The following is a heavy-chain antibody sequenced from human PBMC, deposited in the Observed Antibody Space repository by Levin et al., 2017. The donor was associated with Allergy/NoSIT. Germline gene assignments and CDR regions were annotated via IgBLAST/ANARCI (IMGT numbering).Heavy chain of an antibody. CDR2: IYYSGST. Sequence: SQTLSLTCTVSGGSISSYYWSWIRQPPGKGLEWIGYIYYSGSTNYNPSLKSRVTISVDTSKNQFSLKLSSVTAADTAVYYYARGYYGDNPYFDYWGQGTLVTVSS. J-gene: IGHJ4*02. D-gene: IGHD4-23*01. V-gene: IGHV4-59*01. CDR3: ARGYYGDNPYFDY. CDR1: GGSISSYY.